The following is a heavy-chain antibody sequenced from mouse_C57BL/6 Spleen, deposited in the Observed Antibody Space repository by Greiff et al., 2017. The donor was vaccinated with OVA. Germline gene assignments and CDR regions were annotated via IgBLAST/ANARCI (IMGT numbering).Heavy chain of an antibody. Sequence: VQLQQPGAELVKPGASVKMSCKASGYTFTSYWITWVKQRPGQGLEWIGDIYPSSGSTNYNEKFKSKATLTVDTSSSTAYMQLSSLTSEDSAVYYCARYPYYGSRDFDYWGQGTTLTVSS. CDR2: IYPSSGST. V-gene: IGHV1-55*01. CDR1: GYTFTSYW. J-gene: IGHJ2*01. D-gene: IGHD1-1*01. CDR3: ARYPYYGSRDFDY.